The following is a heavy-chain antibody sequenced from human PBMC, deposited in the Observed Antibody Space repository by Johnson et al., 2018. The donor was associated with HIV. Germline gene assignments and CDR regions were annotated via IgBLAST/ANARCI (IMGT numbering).Heavy chain of an antibody. CDR2: IKSKTDGGTT. CDR3: ARGRRIQLWLLADAFDI. D-gene: IGHD5-18*01. J-gene: IGHJ3*02. Sequence: EVQLVESGGGLVQPGGSLRLSCAASGFTFNNAWMSWVRQAPGKGLEWVGRIKSKTDGGTTDYAAPVKGRFHISRDDSKNTLYLQMNSLRAEDTAVYYCARGRRIQLWLLADAFDIWGQGTMVTVSS. CDR1: GFTFNNAW. V-gene: IGHV3-15*01.